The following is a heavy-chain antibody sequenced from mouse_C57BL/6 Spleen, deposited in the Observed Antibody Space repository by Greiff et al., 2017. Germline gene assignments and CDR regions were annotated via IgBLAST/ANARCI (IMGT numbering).Heavy chain of an antibody. CDR1: GYTFTSYW. V-gene: IGHV1-52*01. J-gene: IGHJ4*01. CDR2: IDPSDSET. D-gene: IGHD2-1*01. CDR3: ARDGNFAMDY. Sequence: QVHVKQPGAELVRPGSLVKLSCKAFGYTFTSYWMHWVKQRPIQGLEWIGNIDPSDSETHYNQKFKDKATLTVDKSSSTAYMQLSSLTSEDSAVYYCARDGNFAMDYWGQGTSVTVSS.